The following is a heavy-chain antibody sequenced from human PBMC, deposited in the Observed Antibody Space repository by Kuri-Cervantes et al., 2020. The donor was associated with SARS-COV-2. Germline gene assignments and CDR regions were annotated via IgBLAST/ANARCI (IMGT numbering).Heavy chain of an antibody. CDR1: GGSISSADYY. Sequence: SETLSLTCTVSGGSISSADYYWSWIRQPPGKGLEWIGEINHSGSTNYNPSLKSRVTISVDTSKNQFSLKLSSVTAADTAVYYCARVKSVVTPDIDYWGQGTLVTVSS. D-gene: IGHD4-23*01. CDR3: ARVKSVVTPDIDY. V-gene: IGHV4-34*01. J-gene: IGHJ4*02. CDR2: INHSGST.